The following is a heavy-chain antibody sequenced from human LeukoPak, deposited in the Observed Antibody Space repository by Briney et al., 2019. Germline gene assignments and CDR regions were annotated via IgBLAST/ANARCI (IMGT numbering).Heavy chain of an antibody. CDR1: GGSISSYY. CDR3: ARESLGQYYDILTGPPLGFDY. V-gene: IGHV4-59*01. CDR2: IYYSGST. D-gene: IGHD3-9*01. Sequence: PSETLSLTCTVSGGSISSYYWSWIRQPPGKGLEWIGYIYYSGSTNYNPSLKSRVTISVDTSKNQFSLKLSSVTAADTAVYYCARESLGQYYDILTGPPLGFDYWGQGTLVTVSS. J-gene: IGHJ4*02.